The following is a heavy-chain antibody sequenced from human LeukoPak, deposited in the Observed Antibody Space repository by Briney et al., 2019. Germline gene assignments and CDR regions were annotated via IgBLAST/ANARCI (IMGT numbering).Heavy chain of an antibody. D-gene: IGHD6-19*01. CDR3: ARDRTRYSSGWYRP. CDR1: GYTFTGYY. CDR2: INPNSGGT. Sequence: ASVKVSCKASGYTFTGYYMHWVRQAPRQGLEWMGWINPNSGGTNYAQKFQGRVTMTRDTSISTAYMELSRLRSDDTAVYYCARDRTRYSSGWYRPWGQGTLVTVSS. J-gene: IGHJ5*02. V-gene: IGHV1-2*02.